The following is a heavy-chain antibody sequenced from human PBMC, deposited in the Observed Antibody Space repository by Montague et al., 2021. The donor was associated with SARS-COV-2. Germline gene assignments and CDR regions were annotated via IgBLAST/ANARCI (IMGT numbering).Heavy chain of an antibody. D-gene: IGHD4-23*01. CDR3: ARWDPQTLTLIGLRGKSASEX. V-gene: IGHV4-34*01. CDR2: INHSGTT. J-gene: IGHJ4*02. Sequence: SETLSLTCAVYGGSFSGYYWTWIRQSPGKGLEWIAEINHSGTTNYNFNPSLRSRVTISVDTSKSQFSLKLSSVTAADTGVYYCARWDPQTLTLIGLRGKSASEXWGQGTLVTVSS. CDR1: GGSFSGYY.